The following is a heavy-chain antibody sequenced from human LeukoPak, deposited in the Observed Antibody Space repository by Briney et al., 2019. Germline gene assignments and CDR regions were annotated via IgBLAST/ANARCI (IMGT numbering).Heavy chain of an antibody. J-gene: IGHJ5*02. CDR3: ARNGGGYCSGGSCYGWFDP. Sequence: ASVKVSCKASGGTFSSYAISWVRQAPGQGLEWLGWMNPKSGNTGYAQKFQGRVTMTRNTSISTAYMELSSLRSEDSAVYYCARNGGGYCSGGSCYGWFDPWGQGTPVTVSS. D-gene: IGHD2-15*01. CDR1: GGTFSSYA. V-gene: IGHV1-8*02. CDR2: MNPKSGNT.